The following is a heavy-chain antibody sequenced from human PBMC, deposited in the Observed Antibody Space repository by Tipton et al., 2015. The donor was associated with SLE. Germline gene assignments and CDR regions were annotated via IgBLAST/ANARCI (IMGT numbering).Heavy chain of an antibody. Sequence: TLSLTCTVSGGSISSYYWSWFRQPPGKGLEWIGYIYPSGGTNYNPSLKSRVTISVDTSKNQFSLKLSSVTAADTAVYYCARGYSNSKSYYFDYWGQGTLVTVSS. CDR1: GGSISSYY. CDR3: ARGYSNSKSYYFDY. V-gene: IGHV4-4*08. J-gene: IGHJ4*02. CDR2: IYPSGGT. D-gene: IGHD4-11*01.